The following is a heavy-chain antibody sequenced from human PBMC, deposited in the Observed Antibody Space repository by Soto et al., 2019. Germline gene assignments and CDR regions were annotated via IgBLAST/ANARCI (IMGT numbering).Heavy chain of an antibody. J-gene: IGHJ6*02. Sequence: QVQLQESGPGPVKSSETLSLTCNVSGGSITGAYYWNWIRQHPGKGLEWIGSIHYRGTTDYNPSLKSRITISLDRSKNQFALKLSSVTAADTAVYYCARVRDSFGLDVWGQGTTVTVSS. V-gene: IGHV4-31*03. CDR1: GGSITGAYY. CDR3: ARVRDSFGLDV. D-gene: IGHD2-15*01. CDR2: IHYRGTT.